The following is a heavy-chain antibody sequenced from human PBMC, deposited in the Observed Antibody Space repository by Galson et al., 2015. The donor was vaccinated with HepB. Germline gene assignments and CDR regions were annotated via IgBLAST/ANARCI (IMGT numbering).Heavy chain of an antibody. Sequence: SLRLSCAASGLTVSSNYMSWVRQAPGKGLEWVSIIYSAGRTYYADSVKGRFTISTDNSKNTLYLQMNSLRAEDTAVYYCASRSFDRLGWYFDLWGRGTLVTVSS. V-gene: IGHV3-66*01. J-gene: IGHJ2*01. D-gene: IGHD3-22*01. CDR2: IYSAGRT. CDR1: GLTVSSNY. CDR3: ASRSFDRLGWYFDL.